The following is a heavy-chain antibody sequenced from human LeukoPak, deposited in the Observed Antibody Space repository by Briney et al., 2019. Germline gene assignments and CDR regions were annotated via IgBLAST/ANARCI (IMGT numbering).Heavy chain of an antibody. J-gene: IGHJ4*02. CDR3: AKDRYYDTSGLNYFDY. D-gene: IGHD3-22*01. V-gene: IGHV3-23*01. Sequence: PGGSLRLSCAASGFTFSSYAMSWVRQAPGKGLEWVSAISGSGGSTYYADPVKGRSTISRDNSKTTLYLQMNSLSAEDTAVYYCAKDRYYDTSGLNYFDYWGQGTLVTVSS. CDR1: GFTFSSYA. CDR2: ISGSGGST.